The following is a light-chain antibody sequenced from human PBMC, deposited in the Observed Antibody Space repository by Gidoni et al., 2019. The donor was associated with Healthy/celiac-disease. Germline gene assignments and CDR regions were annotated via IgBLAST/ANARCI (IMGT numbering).Light chain of an antibody. V-gene: IGKV1-5*03. CDR3: QQYNSYST. Sequence: QMTQSPSTLSASVGDRVTITCRASQSISSWLAWYQQKPGKAPKLLIYKASSLESGVPSRFSGSGSGTEFTLTISSLQPDDFATYYCQQYNSYSTFGQXTKVEIK. CDR1: QSISSW. J-gene: IGKJ1*01. CDR2: KAS.